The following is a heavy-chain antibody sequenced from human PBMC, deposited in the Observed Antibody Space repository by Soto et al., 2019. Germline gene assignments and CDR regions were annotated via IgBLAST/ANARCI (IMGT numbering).Heavy chain of an antibody. CDR2: IYYSGST. D-gene: IGHD6-19*01. V-gene: IGHV4-31*03. CDR3: ARSSGWRPDFDY. Sequence: QVQLQESGPGLVKPSQTLSLICTVSGGSISSGNYYWSWIRQHPGKGLEWIGYIYYSGSTYYNPSLKSRVTISVDTSKNQFSLKRSSVTAADTAVYFCARSSGWRPDFDYWGQGTLVTVSS. J-gene: IGHJ4*02. CDR1: GGSISSGNYY.